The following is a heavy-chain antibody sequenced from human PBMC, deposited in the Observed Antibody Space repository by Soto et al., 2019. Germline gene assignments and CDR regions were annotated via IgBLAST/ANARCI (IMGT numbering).Heavy chain of an antibody. CDR3: AKDLRDSSGYYYYIDS. V-gene: IGHV3-23*01. J-gene: IGHJ4*02. CDR1: GFTFSNYV. Sequence: EVQLLESGGDLVQPGGSLRLSCAASGFTFSNYVMTWVRQAPGKGLDWVSSITASGDIEAYADSVRGRFTISRDNSKNTLSLQMSSLRVEDTAVYYCAKDLRDSSGYYYYIDSWGQGILVTVSS. D-gene: IGHD3-22*01. CDR2: ITASGDIE.